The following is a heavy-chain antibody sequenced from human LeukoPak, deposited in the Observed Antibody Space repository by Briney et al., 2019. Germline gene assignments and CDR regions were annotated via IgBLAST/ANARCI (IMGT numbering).Heavy chain of an antibody. CDR2: INPSGGST. D-gene: IGHD1-26*01. V-gene: IGHV1-46*01. CDR3: ARDYWIVGATHYYGYDY. J-gene: IGHJ4*02. CDR1: GYTFTSYY. Sequence: GASVKVSCKASGYTFTSYYMHWVRQAPGQGLEWMGIINPSGGSTSYAQKFQGRVTMTRDMSTSTAYMELRSLRSDDTAVYYCARDYWIVGATHYYGYDYWGQGTLVTVSS.